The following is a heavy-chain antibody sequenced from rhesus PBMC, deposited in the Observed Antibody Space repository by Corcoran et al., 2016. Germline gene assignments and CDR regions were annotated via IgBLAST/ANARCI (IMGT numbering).Heavy chain of an antibody. D-gene: IGHD6-31*01. J-gene: IGHJ4*01. CDR3: AREGGSSGWYN. Sequence: QVQLQESGPGLVKPLETLSLTCAVSGGSISSNYWSWIRQPPGKGLEGIGYSYGSGNRTNYHPALKSRVTLSEDTSKNQFSLKLSSVTAADTAVYYCAREGGSSGWYNWGQGVLVTVSS. CDR2: SYGSGNRT. V-gene: IGHV4S11*01. CDR1: GGSISSNY.